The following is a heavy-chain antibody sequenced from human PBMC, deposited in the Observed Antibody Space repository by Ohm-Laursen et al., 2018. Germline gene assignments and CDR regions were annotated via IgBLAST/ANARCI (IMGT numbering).Heavy chain of an antibody. CDR1: GGSISSYY. J-gene: IGHJ4*02. CDR3: ARVSRRDGYNPLDY. CDR2: IYYSGST. D-gene: IGHD5-24*01. V-gene: IGHV4-59*01. Sequence: GTLSLTCTVSGGSISSYYWIWIRQPPGKGLEWIGYIYYSGSTNYNPSLKSRVTISVDTSKNQFSLKLSSVTAADTAVYYCARVSRRDGYNPLDYWGQGTLVTVSS.